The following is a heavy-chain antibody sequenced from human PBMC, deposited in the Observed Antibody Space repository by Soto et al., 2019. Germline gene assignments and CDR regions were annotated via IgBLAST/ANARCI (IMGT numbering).Heavy chain of an antibody. D-gene: IGHD3-10*01. CDR1: GFTFSSFA. CDR2: ISNSGSST. V-gene: IGHV3-23*01. CDR3: AKGEAVLWFGGGDF. J-gene: IGHJ4*02. Sequence: GGSLRLSCAASGFTFSSFAMSWVRQAPGKGLEWVSAISNSGSSTYYADSVKGRFTISRDNSKNTLYRQMNSLRAEDTAVYYCAKGEAVLWFGGGDFWGQGTLVTVSS.